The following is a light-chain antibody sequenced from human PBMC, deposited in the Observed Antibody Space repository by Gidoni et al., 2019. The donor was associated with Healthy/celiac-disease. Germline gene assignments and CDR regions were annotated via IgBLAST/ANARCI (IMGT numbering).Light chain of an antibody. CDR1: QSVSSSY. Sequence: DIVLTQSPGTLSLSPGERATLSCSAIQSVSSSYLAWYQQKPGQAPRLLIYGASSRATGIPDRFSGSGSGTDFTLTISRLETEDFAVYYCQQYGSSPGYTFGQGTKLEIK. CDR3: QQYGSSPGYT. V-gene: IGKV3-20*01. J-gene: IGKJ2*01. CDR2: GAS.